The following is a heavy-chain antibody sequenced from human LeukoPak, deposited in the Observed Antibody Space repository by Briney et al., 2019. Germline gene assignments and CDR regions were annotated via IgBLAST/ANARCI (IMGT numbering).Heavy chain of an antibody. Sequence: GGSLRLSCAASGFTFSSYAMSWVRQAPGKGLEWVSAISGSGGSTYYADSVKGRFTISRDNPNTSLYLHMNSLRAEDTAVYYCARGGIGWFDPWGQGTLVTVSS. V-gene: IGHV3-23*01. D-gene: IGHD1-14*01. CDR1: GFTFSSYA. CDR3: ARGGIGWFDP. CDR2: ISGSGGST. J-gene: IGHJ5*02.